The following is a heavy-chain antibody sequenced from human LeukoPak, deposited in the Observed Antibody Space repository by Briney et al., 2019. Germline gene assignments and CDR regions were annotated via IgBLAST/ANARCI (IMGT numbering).Heavy chain of an antibody. D-gene: IGHD6-19*01. Sequence: GSLRLSCAASGFTVSSNYMNWVRQAPGRGLEWLSVIYSGGSTYYADSVKGRFTISRDNSKNTLYLQMNSLRAEDTAVYYCARVSGIAVAGYFDYWGQGTLVTVSS. CDR1: GFTVSSNY. V-gene: IGHV3-53*01. J-gene: IGHJ4*02. CDR2: IYSGGST. CDR3: ARVSGIAVAGYFDY.